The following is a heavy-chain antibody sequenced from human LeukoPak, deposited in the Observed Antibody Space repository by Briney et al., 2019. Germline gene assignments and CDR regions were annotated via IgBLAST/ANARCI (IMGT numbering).Heavy chain of an antibody. CDR1: GFTFDDYA. CDR3: AKDTVGYSSGWYYY. CDR2: ISGDGGST. V-gene: IGHV3-43*02. D-gene: IGHD6-19*01. Sequence: GGSLRLPCAASGFTFDDYAMHWVRQAPGKGLEWVSLISGDGGSTYYADSVKGRFTISRDNSKNSLYLQMNSLRTEDTALYYCAKDTVGYSSGWYYYWGQGTLVTVSS. J-gene: IGHJ4*02.